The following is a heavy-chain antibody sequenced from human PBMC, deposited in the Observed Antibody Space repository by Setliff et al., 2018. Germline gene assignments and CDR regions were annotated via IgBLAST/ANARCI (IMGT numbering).Heavy chain of an antibody. D-gene: IGHD3-22*01. CDR1: GFTFSAYD. J-gene: IGHJ5*02. Sequence: PGGSLRLSCAASGFTFSAYDMNWVRQAPGKGLEWVSSISHSNTYIYYADSVKGRFTISRDNATNSLYLQMNSLRAEDTAVYYCARGNFYYFDRTGRGPNWFDPWGQGTLVTVSS. CDR3: ARGNFYYFDRTGRGPNWFDP. CDR2: ISHSNTYI. V-gene: IGHV3-21*01.